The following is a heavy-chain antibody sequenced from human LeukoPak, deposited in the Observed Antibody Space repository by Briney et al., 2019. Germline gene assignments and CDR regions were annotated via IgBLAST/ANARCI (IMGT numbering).Heavy chain of an antibody. D-gene: IGHD1-26*01. V-gene: IGHV1-69*05. Sequence: SVKVSCKASGGTFSSYAISWVRQAPGQGLEWMGGIIPIFGTANYAQKFQGRVTITTDESTSTAYMELSSLRSEDTAVYYCARAGELGQLGRSGNYLYWGQGTLVTVSS. J-gene: IGHJ4*02. CDR3: ARAGELGQLGRSGNYLY. CDR1: GGTFSSYA. CDR2: IIPIFGTA.